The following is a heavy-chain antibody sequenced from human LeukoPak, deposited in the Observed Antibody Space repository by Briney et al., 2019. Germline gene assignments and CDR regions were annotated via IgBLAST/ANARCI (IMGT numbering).Heavy chain of an antibody. V-gene: IGHV4-39*01. CDR3: AGANRGYSRYYFDF. CDR1: GGSISSTSYF. J-gene: IGHJ4*02. D-gene: IGHD2-2*03. CDR2: IYYSGST. Sequence: SETLSLTCTVSGGSISSTSYFWGWIRQPPGKGLEWIGSIYYSGSTYYDPSLKSRVTISVDTSKNQFSLKLSSVTAADTAVFYCAGANRGYSRYYFDFWARESWSPSPQ.